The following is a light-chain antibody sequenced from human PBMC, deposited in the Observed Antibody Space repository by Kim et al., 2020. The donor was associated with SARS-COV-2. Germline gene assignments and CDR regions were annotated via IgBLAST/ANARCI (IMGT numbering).Light chain of an antibody. CDR1: QTVSTY. CDR3: QQEGSSPYT. V-gene: IGKV3-20*01. J-gene: IGKJ2*01. CDR2: GAS. Sequence: EIVLTQSPGTLSLSPGDRATLSCRASQTVSTYLAWYQQKPGQAPRLLIYGASRRASGIPDSFSGSGSGTDFTLTISRLEPEDFAVYYCQQEGSSPYTFGQGTKLEIK.